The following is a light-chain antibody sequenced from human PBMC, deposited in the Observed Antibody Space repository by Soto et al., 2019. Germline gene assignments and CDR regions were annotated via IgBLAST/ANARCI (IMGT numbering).Light chain of an antibody. J-gene: IGKJ3*01. CDR1: QSVSNSY. V-gene: IGKV3-20*01. CDR3: QQYSSSSPFT. CDR2: GAS. Sequence: EIVLTQSPGTLSLSPGERATLSCRASQSVSNSYLAWYQQKPGQAPRLLIYGASSRATGIPDRFSGSGSGTDFTLTISRLEPEDFAVYYCQQYSSSSPFTFGPGTKVDVK.